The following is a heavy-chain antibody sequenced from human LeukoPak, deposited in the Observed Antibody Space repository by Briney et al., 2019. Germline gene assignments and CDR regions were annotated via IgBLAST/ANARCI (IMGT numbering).Heavy chain of an antibody. J-gene: IGHJ5*01. CDR1: GYSFTHYW. CDR2: IHPADSDT. Sequence: GESLKISCKGSGYSFTHYWIAWVRQMPGKGLEWMGVIHPADSDTRYSPSFQGHVTISADESIGTAYLQWSSLKPSDTAMYYCARRIAIFGDGNWFDFWGQGTLVTVSS. CDR3: ARRIAIFGDGNWFDF. V-gene: IGHV5-51*01. D-gene: IGHD3-3*01.